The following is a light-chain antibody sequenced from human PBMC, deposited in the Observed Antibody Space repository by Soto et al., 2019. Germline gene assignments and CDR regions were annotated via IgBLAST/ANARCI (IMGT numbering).Light chain of an antibody. CDR3: QQYGNAPPST. J-gene: IGKJ1*01. Sequence: EIVLTQSPGTLSLSPGETATLSCRASQSLSNDYLAWYQQEPGQAPRLLIYGASSRATGIPDRFSGSGSGTDFTLSISRLEPEDFAVYYCQQYGNAPPSTFGQGTKVDIK. CDR1: QSLSNDY. V-gene: IGKV3-20*01. CDR2: GAS.